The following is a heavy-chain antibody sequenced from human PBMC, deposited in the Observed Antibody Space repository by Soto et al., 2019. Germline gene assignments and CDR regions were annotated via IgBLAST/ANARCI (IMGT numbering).Heavy chain of an antibody. Sequence: QVQLVESGGGVVQPGRSLRLSCAASGFTFSSYAMHWVRQAPGKGLEWVAVISYDGSNKYYADSVKGRFTISRDNSKNTLYLQMNSLRAEDMAVYYCARDTPTTALYGMDVWGQGTTVTVSS. D-gene: IGHD4-17*01. CDR2: ISYDGSNK. CDR3: ARDTPTTALYGMDV. CDR1: GFTFSSYA. V-gene: IGHV3-30-3*01. J-gene: IGHJ6*02.